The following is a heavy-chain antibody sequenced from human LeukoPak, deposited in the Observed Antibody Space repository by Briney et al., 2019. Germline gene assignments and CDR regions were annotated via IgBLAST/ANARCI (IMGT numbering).Heavy chain of an antibody. Sequence: SVKVSCKASGGTFSSYAISWVRQAPGQGLEWMGGIIPIFGTANYAQKFQGRVTITADESTSTAYMELSSLRSEDTAVYYCARDSFGSGSRGYYYMDVWGKGTTVTISS. CDR3: ARDSFGSGSRGYYYMDV. CDR2: IIPIFGTA. CDR1: GGTFSSYA. J-gene: IGHJ6*03. V-gene: IGHV1-69*13. D-gene: IGHD5-18*01.